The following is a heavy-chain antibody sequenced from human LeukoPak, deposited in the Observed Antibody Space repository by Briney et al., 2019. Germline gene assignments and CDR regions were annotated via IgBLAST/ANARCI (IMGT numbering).Heavy chain of an antibody. D-gene: IGHD3-22*01. CDR3: ARLYDSTAYTNWFAS. Sequence: SETLSLTCTVSGGSISSHYWSWIRQPPGKGLEWIGYIYHSGSTKYNPSLKSRLIISVNTSKNQLALKLSSVTAADTAVYYCARLYDSTAYTNWFASWGQGTLVTVSS. CDR1: GGSISSHY. J-gene: IGHJ5*01. V-gene: IGHV4-59*11. CDR2: IYHSGST.